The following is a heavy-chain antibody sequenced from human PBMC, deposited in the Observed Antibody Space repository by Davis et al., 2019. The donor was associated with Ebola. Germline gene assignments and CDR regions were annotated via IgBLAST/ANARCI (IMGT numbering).Heavy chain of an antibody. Sequence: MPSETLSLTCPVSGGSISSYYWSWIRQPPGKGLEWIGYIYYSGSTNYNPSLKSRVTISVDKSKNQFSLKLSSVTAADTAVYYCARGDSYYDPSGYYAGPEAPDHWGQGTLVSVSS. D-gene: IGHD3-22*01. J-gene: IGHJ4*02. CDR2: IYYSGST. CDR3: ARGDSYYDPSGYYAGPEAPDH. CDR1: GGSISSYY. V-gene: IGHV4-59*12.